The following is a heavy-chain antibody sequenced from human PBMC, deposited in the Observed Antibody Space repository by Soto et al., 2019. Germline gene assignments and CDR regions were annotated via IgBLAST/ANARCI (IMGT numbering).Heavy chain of an antibody. CDR1: GFSLSTREVV. CDR2: IYGNDDK. CDR3: VHRTTVTSVDY. V-gene: IGHV2-5*01. D-gene: IGHD4-17*01. Sequence: QITLKESGPTLVKPTQALTLTCTFSGFSLSTREVVVGWVRQPPGKAPEWLTFIYGNDDKRYSPSLRSRLTITKASSKSQVSLTMPNMDPVDTATYYCVHRTTVTSVDYWGQGTLVSVSS. J-gene: IGHJ4*02.